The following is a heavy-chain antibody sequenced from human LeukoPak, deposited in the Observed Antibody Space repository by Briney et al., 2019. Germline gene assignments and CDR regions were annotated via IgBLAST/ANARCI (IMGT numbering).Heavy chain of an antibody. CDR3: ARDADSGNEWGPFDP. D-gene: IGHD1-26*01. CDR2: TYYRSKWYS. Sequence: SQTLSLTCAISGDSVSSSASWNWIRQSPSRGLEWLGRTYYRSKWYSEYATSVKSRITINADTSKNQFSLQLDSVIPEDTAVYYCARDADSGNEWGPFDPWGQGILVTVSS. CDR1: GDSVSSSAS. J-gene: IGHJ5*02. V-gene: IGHV6-1*01.